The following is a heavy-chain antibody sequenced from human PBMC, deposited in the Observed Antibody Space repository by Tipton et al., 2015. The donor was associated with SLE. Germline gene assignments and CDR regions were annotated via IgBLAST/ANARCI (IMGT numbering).Heavy chain of an antibody. V-gene: IGHV3-30*04. CDR3: ARASRQLTPASSCSNS. CDR1: GFYFNSYA. Sequence: SLRLSCVGSGFYFNSYAMYWVRQAPGKGLEWVAFISYDGRGEVADSVKGRFIISRDNSRSTLFLDMDSLKTEDTAVYFCARASRQLTPASSCSNSWGEGARVTVSS. D-gene: IGHD4-23*01. J-gene: IGHJ5*02. CDR2: ISYDGRGE.